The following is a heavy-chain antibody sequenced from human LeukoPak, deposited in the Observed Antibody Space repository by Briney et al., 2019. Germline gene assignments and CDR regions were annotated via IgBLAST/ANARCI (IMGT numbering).Heavy chain of an antibody. CDR1: GGSFSGYY. V-gene: IGHV4-34*01. Sequence: SETLSLTCAVYGGSFSGYYWSWIRQPPGKGLEWIGEINHSGSPTYIPSLKSRITISVDTSKNQFSLKLSSVTAADTAVYYCARVAWELLSAFDIWGQGTVVTVSS. CDR3: ARVAWELLSAFDI. CDR2: INHSGSP. D-gene: IGHD1-26*01. J-gene: IGHJ3*02.